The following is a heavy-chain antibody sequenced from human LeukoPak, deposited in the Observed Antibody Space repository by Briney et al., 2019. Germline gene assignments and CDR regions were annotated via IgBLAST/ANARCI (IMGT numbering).Heavy chain of an antibody. CDR1: GYIFTDYG. CDR3: ARDAVGAKCFDI. Sequence: ASVKVSCKASGYIFTDYGINWVRQAPGHGLEWMGWGSTLNDNRYYGQRFQGRVTMTTDPSTTTVYMELSSLRSDDTAVYYCARDAVGAKCFDIWGQGTMVTVSS. CDR2: GSTLNDNR. J-gene: IGHJ3*02. V-gene: IGHV1-18*01. D-gene: IGHD1-26*01.